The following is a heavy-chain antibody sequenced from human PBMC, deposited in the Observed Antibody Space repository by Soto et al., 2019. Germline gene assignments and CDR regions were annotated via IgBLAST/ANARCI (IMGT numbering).Heavy chain of an antibody. CDR2: ISSSSIYI. CDR1: GFTFTSYS. Sequence: EVQVVESGGGLVKPGGSLRLSCAASGFTFTSYSMNWVRQAPGKGLEWVSSISSSSIYIYYAHSVKGRFTISRDNAKNSLYLQMNSLRAEDTAVYYCARGAWGDGYKSDYWGQGTLVTVSS. D-gene: IGHD5-12*01. V-gene: IGHV3-21*01. CDR3: ARGAWGDGYKSDY. J-gene: IGHJ4*02.